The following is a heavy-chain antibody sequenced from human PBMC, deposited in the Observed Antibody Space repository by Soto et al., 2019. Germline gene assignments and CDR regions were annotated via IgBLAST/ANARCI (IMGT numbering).Heavy chain of an antibody. D-gene: IGHD6-13*01. CDR1: GGSISSSSYY. V-gene: IGHV4-39*02. CDR3: ARLAAAGTDSFDP. CDR2: IYYSGST. J-gene: IGHJ5*02. Sequence: QLQLQESGPGLVKPSATPSLTCSVSGGSISSSSYYWGWIRQPPGKGLEWIGSIYYSGSTYYNPSLKSRVTISVDTSKNHFSLKLSSVTAADTAVYYCARLAAAGTDSFDPWGQGTLVTVSS.